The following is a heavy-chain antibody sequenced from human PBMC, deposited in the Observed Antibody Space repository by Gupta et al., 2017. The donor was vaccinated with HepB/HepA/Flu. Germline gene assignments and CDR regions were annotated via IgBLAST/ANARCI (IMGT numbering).Heavy chain of an antibody. CDR3: VRDRDWAFDY. V-gene: IGHV3-11*06. D-gene: IGHD3/OR15-3a*01. Sequence: YGGSVKGRFTISRDNAKTSLYLQMNGLRDEDTAVYHCVRDRDWAFDYWGQGALITVSS. J-gene: IGHJ4*02.